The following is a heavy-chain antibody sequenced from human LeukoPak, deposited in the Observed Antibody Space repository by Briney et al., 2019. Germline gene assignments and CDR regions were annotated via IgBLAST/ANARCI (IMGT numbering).Heavy chain of an antibody. CDR1: GASMSTRGYY. J-gene: IGHJ4*02. Sequence: SETLSLTCTVSGASMSTRGYYWGWIRQPPGKGLEWIGTIYYSGSTYYNPSLKGRVTISVDTSKNQFSLKLSTVTAADTAMYYCASERGYHANWGQGTLVTVPS. CDR3: ASERGYHAN. V-gene: IGHV4-39*07. D-gene: IGHD5-12*01. CDR2: IYYSGST.